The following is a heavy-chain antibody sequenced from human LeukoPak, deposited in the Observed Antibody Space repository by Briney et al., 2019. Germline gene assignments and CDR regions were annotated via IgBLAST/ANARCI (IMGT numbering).Heavy chain of an antibody. CDR1: GYSFTSYW. D-gene: IGHD3-22*01. CDR2: IYPGDSDT. CDR3: ARLYYYDSSGYYYGPHYYYYYMDV. J-gene: IGHJ6*03. Sequence: GESLKISCKGSGYSFTSYWIGWVRQMPGKGREWRGIIYPGDSDTRYSPSFQGQVTISADKSISTAYLQWSSLKASDTAMYYCARLYYYDSSGYYYGPHYYYYYMDVWGKGTTVTVSS. V-gene: IGHV5-51*01.